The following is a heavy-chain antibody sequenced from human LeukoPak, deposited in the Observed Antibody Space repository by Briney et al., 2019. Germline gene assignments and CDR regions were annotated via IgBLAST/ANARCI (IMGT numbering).Heavy chain of an antibody. D-gene: IGHD5-12*01. Sequence: GGSLRLSCAASGFSFSSYLMSWVRQAPGKGLDWVSAISGSGGSTYYADSVKGRFTISRDNSENTLYLQMNSLRAEDTAVYYCAKLSGYDWDGFDYWGQGTLVTVSS. V-gene: IGHV3-23*01. CDR2: ISGSGGST. CDR3: AKLSGYDWDGFDY. J-gene: IGHJ4*02. CDR1: GFSFSSYL.